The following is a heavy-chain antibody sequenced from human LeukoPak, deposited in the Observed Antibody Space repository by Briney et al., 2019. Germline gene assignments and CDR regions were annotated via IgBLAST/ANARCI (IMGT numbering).Heavy chain of an antibody. D-gene: IGHD3-10*01. J-gene: IGHJ2*01. CDR2: IIPIFGPA. V-gene: IGHV1-69*13. CDR1: GGTFSRFA. CDR3: AKSTYYYGSGEGSNYWYFDL. Sequence: SVKVSCKTSGGTFSRFAISWVRQAPRQGLEWMGGIIPIFGPANYAQKFQGRVTITADQSTSTAYMELSSLRSEDTALYYCAKSTYYYGSGEGSNYWYFDLWGRGTLVTVSS.